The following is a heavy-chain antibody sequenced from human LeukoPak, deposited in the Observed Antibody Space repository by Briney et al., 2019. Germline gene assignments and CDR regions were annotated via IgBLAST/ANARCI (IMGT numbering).Heavy chain of an antibody. CDR1: GFTFSSYE. CDR2: ISSSGSTI. CDR3: ARAGGKIQLWLTVGYYFDY. Sequence: PGGSLRLSCAASGFTFSSYEMNWVRQAPGKRLEWVSYISSSGSTIYYADSVKGRFTISRDNAKNSLYLQMNSLRAEDTAVYYCARAGGKIQLWLTVGYYFDYWGQGTLVTVSS. J-gene: IGHJ4*02. V-gene: IGHV3-48*03. D-gene: IGHD5-18*01.